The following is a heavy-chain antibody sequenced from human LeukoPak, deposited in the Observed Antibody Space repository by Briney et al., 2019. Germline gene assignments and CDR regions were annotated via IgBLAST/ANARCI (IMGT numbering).Heavy chain of an antibody. CDR2: INPSGGST. V-gene: IGHV1-46*01. Sequence: ASVTVSFKSSVYTFTIYYMHWVRQAPGQGLEWMGIINPSGGSTSYAQKFQGRVTMTRDTSTSTVYMELSSLRSEDTAVYYCARSRSGSYLLGYWGQGTLVTVSS. J-gene: IGHJ4*02. CDR1: VYTFTIYY. D-gene: IGHD1-26*01. CDR3: ARSRSGSYLLGY.